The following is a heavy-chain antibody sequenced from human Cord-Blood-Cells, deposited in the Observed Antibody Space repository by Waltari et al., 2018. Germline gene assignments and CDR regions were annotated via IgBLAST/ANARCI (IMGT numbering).Heavy chain of an antibody. CDR1: GYTFTSYY. J-gene: IGHJ3*02. Sequence: QVQLVQSGAEVKKPGASVKVSCKASGYTFTSYYMHWVRQAPGQGLEWMGIINPSGGSTSYAQKFQGGVTMTRDTSTSTVYMELSSLRSEDTAVYYCARDSKYCSSTSCYDAFDIWGQGTMVTVSS. CDR2: INPSGGST. V-gene: IGHV1-46*01. CDR3: ARDSKYCSSTSCYDAFDI. D-gene: IGHD2-2*01.